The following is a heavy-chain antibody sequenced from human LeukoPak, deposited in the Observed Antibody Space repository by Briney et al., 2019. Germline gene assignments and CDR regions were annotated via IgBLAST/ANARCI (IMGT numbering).Heavy chain of an antibody. Sequence: ASVKVSCKASGYTFTSYDINWVRQATGQGLEWMRWMNPNSGNTGYAQKFQGRVTMTRNTSISTAYMELSSLRSEDTAVYYCARRNHDYGGNTPDHWGQGTLVTVSS. D-gene: IGHD4-23*01. CDR2: MNPNSGNT. J-gene: IGHJ4*02. CDR1: GYTFTSYD. V-gene: IGHV1-8*01. CDR3: ARRNHDYGGNTPDH.